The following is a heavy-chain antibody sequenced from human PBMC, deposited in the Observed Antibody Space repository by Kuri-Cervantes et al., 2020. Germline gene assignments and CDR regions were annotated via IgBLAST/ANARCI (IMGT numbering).Heavy chain of an antibody. CDR1: GFTFSGYA. D-gene: IGHD6-6*01. Sequence: GGSLRLSCAASGFTFSGYAMHWVRQAPGKGLEWVAVISYDGSNKYYADSVKGRFTISRDNSKNTLYLQMNSLRAEDTAVYYYARLPRISSSSPPSTLDYWGQGTLVTVSS. V-gene: IGHV3-30-3*01. CDR2: ISYDGSNK. J-gene: IGHJ4*02. CDR3: ARLPRISSSSPPSTLDY.